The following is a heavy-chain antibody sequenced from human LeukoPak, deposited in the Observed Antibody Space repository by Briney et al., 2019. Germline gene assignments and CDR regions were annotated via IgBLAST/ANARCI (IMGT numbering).Heavy chain of an antibody. D-gene: IGHD3-3*01. V-gene: IGHV1-2*02. Sequence: ASVKLSCKASGYTFTGYYMHWVRQAPGQGLEWMGWINPNSGGTNYAQKFQGRVTMTRDTSISTAYMELSRERSDDTAVHYCARDLLPYDFWSGPTHNFDYWGQGTLVTVSS. CDR2: INPNSGGT. J-gene: IGHJ4*02. CDR1: GYTFTGYY. CDR3: ARDLLPYDFWSGPTHNFDY.